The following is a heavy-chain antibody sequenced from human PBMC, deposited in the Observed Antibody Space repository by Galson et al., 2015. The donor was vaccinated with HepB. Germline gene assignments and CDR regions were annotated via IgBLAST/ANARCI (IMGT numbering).Heavy chain of an antibody. CDR3: AKDAYRSSYYFAS. Sequence: SLRLSCAVSGFTFSNSGMHWVRQAPGKGLEWVAVTWSDGINNYYADSVKGRFTVSRDNFKNTLYLQMKSLRAEDTAVYYCAKDAYRSSYYFASWGQRTLVTVSS. J-gene: IGHJ4*02. CDR2: TWSDGINN. D-gene: IGHD3-16*01. CDR1: GFTFSNSG. V-gene: IGHV3-33*06.